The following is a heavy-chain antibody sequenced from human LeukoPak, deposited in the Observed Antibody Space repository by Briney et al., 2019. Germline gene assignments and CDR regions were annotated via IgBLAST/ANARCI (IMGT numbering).Heavy chain of an antibody. J-gene: IGHJ5*02. CDR3: ARTRMAGTGGWFDP. V-gene: IGHV4-4*07. CDR1: GGSISSYY. CDR2: IYTSGST. Sequence: SETLSLTCTVSGGSISSYYWSWIRQPAGKGLEWIGRIYTSGSTNYNPSLKSRVTMSVDTSKNQFSLKLSSVTAADTVVYYCARTRMAGTGGWFDPWGQGTLVTVSS. D-gene: IGHD6-19*01.